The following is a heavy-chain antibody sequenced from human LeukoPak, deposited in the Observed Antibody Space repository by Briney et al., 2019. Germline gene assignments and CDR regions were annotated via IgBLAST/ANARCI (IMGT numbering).Heavy chain of an antibody. D-gene: IGHD6-19*01. J-gene: IGHJ4*02. V-gene: IGHV3-72*01. CDR1: GFTFSDHY. CDR3: ATAVAGTKAYFDY. Sequence: GGSLRLSCAASGFTFSDHYMDWVRQAPGKGLEWVGRTRNKANSYTTEYAASVKGRFTISRDDSKNSLYLQMNSLKTEDTAMYYCATAVAGTKAYFDYWGQGTLVTVSS. CDR2: TRNKANSYTT.